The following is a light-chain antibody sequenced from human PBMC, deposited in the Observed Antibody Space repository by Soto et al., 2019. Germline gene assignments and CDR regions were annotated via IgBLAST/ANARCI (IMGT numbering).Light chain of an antibody. Sequence: EIMMSQSPATLSVSVGDRATFSCRASQGVSSNLAWYQQKPGKAPRLLIYAASSRHSGIPPRLSGSGYGTEFTLTISSLQPEDFAVYYCQQYNNSLWTFGKGTKVAIK. J-gene: IGKJ1*01. CDR2: AAS. V-gene: IGKV3-15*01. CDR1: QGVSSN. CDR3: QQYNNSLWT.